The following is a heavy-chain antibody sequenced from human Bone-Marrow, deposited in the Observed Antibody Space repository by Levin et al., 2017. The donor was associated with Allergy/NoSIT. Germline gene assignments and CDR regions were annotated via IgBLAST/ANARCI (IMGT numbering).Heavy chain of an antibody. CDR1: GYTFTDYG. V-gene: IGHV1-18*01. Sequence: KSGESLKISCKASGYTFTDYGISWVRQAPGQGLEWMGWISAYNGNTNYAQKFQGRVTMTTDTATSTAYMELRSLRSDDTGIYYCARGDCYSGSCYGPDWFDPWGQGTQVTVSS. CDR2: ISAYNGNT. D-gene: IGHD2-15*01. CDR3: ARGDCYSGSCYGPDWFDP. J-gene: IGHJ5*02.